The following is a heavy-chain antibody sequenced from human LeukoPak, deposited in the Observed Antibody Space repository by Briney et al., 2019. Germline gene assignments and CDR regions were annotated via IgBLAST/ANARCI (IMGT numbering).Heavy chain of an antibody. CDR3: ATENYGSLAG. D-gene: IGHD2-15*01. CDR2: IKKDGSPN. Sequence: QPGGPLRLSCAASGFTYSSYWMSGVRQAPGKGVEGVANIKKDGSPNYYVDSVKGRFTISKDNAKNSLYLQMNSLRAEDTAVYYCATENYGSLAGWGQGTLVTVSS. CDR1: GFTYSSYW. J-gene: IGHJ4*02. V-gene: IGHV3-7*01.